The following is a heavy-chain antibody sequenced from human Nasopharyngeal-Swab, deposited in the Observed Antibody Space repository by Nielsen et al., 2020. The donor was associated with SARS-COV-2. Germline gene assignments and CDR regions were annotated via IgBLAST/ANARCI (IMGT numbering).Heavy chain of an antibody. D-gene: IGHD4-23*01. J-gene: IGHJ3*02. Sequence: SETLSFTCAVSGDSTSSSSWWTWVRQSPGKGLEWIGEIFHSGNTNYSPSFKSRVFMSIDNSKNQFYLKLSSVTAADTAVYYCARVAATVGFAYDIWGQGTKVTVSS. CDR2: IFHSGNT. CDR3: ARVAATVGFAYDI. V-gene: IGHV4-4*02. CDR1: GDSTSSSSW.